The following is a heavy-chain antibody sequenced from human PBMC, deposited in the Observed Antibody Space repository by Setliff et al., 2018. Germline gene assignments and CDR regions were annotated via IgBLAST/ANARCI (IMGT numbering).Heavy chain of an antibody. Sequence: PGGSLRLSCVASGFKFDDHVMYWVRQVPGKGLEWVAGITWNSDNTGYADSVKGRFTISRDNAKNSLSLQMNSLRVEDTALYYCVKDAEYCSSTSCYAPLYYYYMDVWGKGTTVTVSS. D-gene: IGHD2-2*01. CDR1: GFKFDDHV. CDR3: VKDAEYCSSTSCYAPLYYYYMDV. CDR2: ITWNSDNT. J-gene: IGHJ6*03. V-gene: IGHV3-9*01.